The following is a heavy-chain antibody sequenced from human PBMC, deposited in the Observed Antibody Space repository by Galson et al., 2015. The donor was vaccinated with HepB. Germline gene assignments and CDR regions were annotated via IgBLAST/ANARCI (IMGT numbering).Heavy chain of an antibody. CDR1: GYTFTGYY. J-gene: IGHJ6*03. CDR3: AREENSSGRYSLLAGDYYYYYMDV. D-gene: IGHD6-19*01. V-gene: IGHV1-2*06. Sequence: SVKVSCKASGYTFTGYYMHWVRQAPGQGLEWMGRINPNSGGTNYAQKLQGRVTMTRDTSISTAYMELSRLRSDDTAVYYCAREENSSGRYSLLAGDYYYYYMDVWGKGTTVTVSS. CDR2: INPNSGGT.